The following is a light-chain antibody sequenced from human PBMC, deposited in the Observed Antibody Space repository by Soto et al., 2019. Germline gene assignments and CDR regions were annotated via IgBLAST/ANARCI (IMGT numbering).Light chain of an antibody. J-gene: IGKJ3*01. CDR3: QQRGNWPQT. CDR2: DAF. V-gene: IGKV3-11*01. CDR1: QSVRSY. Sequence: EIVLTQSPATLSLSPGERATLSCRASQSVRSYLAWYQQKPGQTPRLLIYDAFNRATGIPARFSGSGSGTDLTLTISSLEPEDFAVYYCQQRGNWPQTFGPGTKVDIK.